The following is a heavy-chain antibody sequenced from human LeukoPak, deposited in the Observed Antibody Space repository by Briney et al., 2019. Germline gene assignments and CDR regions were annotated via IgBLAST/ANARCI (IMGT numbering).Heavy chain of an antibody. Sequence: SETLSLTCTISGGSVSDYYRSWIRQSPGKGLEWIGYIYHTGSTSYSPSLKSRVTISADTSQNQFSLKLSSVTAADTAVYYCARDGSDPWGQGTLVTVSS. CDR2: IYHTGST. V-gene: IGHV4-59*02. J-gene: IGHJ5*02. CDR1: GGSVSDYY. CDR3: ARDGSDP.